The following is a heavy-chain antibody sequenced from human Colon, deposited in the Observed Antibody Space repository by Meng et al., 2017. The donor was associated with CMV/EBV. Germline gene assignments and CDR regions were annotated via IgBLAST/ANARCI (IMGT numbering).Heavy chain of an antibody. CDR2: ISTYNGNT. Sequence: QVQQVQSVTEVKQPAASVKVSCTASGYTFNSYPISWVRQAPGQGLEWMGWISTYNGNTNYAQKFQGRVTLTTETSTSRAYMKLRGLRSDETAVYYCAREKATVTTFMLLYWGLGTLVTVSS. D-gene: IGHD4-17*01. CDR3: AREKATVTTFMLLY. J-gene: IGHJ4*02. V-gene: IGHV1-18*01. CDR1: GYTFNSYP.